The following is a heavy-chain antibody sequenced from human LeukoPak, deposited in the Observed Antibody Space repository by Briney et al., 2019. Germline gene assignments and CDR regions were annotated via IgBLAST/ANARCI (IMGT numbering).Heavy chain of an antibody. Sequence: ASVKVSCKASGYTSTSYGISWVRQAPGQGLEWMGWISAYNGNTNYAQKLQGRVTMTTDTSTSTAYMELRSLRSDDTAVYYCARDLRLTIFGVAIFGYWGQGTLVTVSS. CDR3: ARDLRLTIFGVAIFGY. CDR1: GYTSTSYG. CDR2: ISAYNGNT. D-gene: IGHD3-3*01. J-gene: IGHJ4*02. V-gene: IGHV1-18*01.